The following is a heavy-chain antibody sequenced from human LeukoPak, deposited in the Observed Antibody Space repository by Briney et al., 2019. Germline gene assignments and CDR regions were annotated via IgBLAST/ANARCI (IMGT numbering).Heavy chain of an antibody. CDR2: INPSGGST. J-gene: IGHJ4*02. D-gene: IGHD3-9*01. CDR3: ARDILTGLTNFDY. V-gene: IGHV1-46*01. CDR1: GGTFSSYA. Sequence: ASVKVSCKASGGTFSSYAISWVRQAPGQGLEWMGIINPSGGSTSYAQKFQGRVTMTRDMSTSTVYMELSSLRSEDTAVYYCARDILTGLTNFDYWGQGTLVTVSS.